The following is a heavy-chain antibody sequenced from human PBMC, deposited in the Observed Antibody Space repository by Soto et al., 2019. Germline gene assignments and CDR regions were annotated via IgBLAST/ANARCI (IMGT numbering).Heavy chain of an antibody. CDR2: IYPGDSDT. CDR3: ARQGSSQSFDY. D-gene: IGHD1-26*01. V-gene: IGHV5-51*01. J-gene: IGHJ4*02. CDR1: GSSFTNYW. Sequence: GESLKISCKGSGSSFTNYWIGWVRQMPGKGLEWMGIIYPGDSDTRYSPSFRGQVTFSADKSISTAYLQWSSLKASDTAMYYCARQGSSQSFDYWGQGTLVTGS.